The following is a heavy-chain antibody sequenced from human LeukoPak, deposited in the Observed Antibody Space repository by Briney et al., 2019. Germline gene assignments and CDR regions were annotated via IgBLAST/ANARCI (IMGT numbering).Heavy chain of an antibody. CDR1: GFTLRNFW. Sequence: GSLRPSCAASGFTLRNFWMTLVRQAPGKGLERVANIKQDGSEKYYVDSVKGRFTMSRDNAKNSLYLQMNSRRAEDTAVYYCARAQVRMVGGVVTNFDYWGQGTLVTVSS. D-gene: IGHD3-10*01. J-gene: IGHJ4*02. V-gene: IGHV3-7*03. CDR2: IKQDGSEK. CDR3: ARAQVRMVGGVVTNFDY.